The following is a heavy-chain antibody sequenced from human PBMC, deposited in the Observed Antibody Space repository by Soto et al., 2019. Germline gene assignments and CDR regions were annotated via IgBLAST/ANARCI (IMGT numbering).Heavy chain of an antibody. Sequence: VKVSSKASRVTYGSYSISSVRQSPGQGLEWMGGIIPIFGTANYAQKFQGRVTITADESTSTAYMELSSRRSEDTAVYYCACGGPMVRGVIITEPPTVWGQGTTVTGSS. D-gene: IGHD3-10*01. V-gene: IGHV1-69*13. CDR3: ACGGPMVRGVIITEPPTV. CDR1: RVTYGSYS. CDR2: IIPIFGTA. J-gene: IGHJ6*02.